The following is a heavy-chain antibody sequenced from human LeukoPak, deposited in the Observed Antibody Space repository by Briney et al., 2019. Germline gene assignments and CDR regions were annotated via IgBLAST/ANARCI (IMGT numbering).Heavy chain of an antibody. CDR2: INHSGST. J-gene: IGHJ4*02. CDR1: GGSFSGYY. D-gene: IGHD3-3*01. V-gene: IGHV4-34*01. Sequence: SETLSLTCAVYGGSFSGYYWSWIRQPPGKGLEWIGEINHSGSTNYNPSLKSRVTISVDTSKNQFSLKLSSVTAADTAVYYCARGFWSGYSSYWGQGTLVTVSP. CDR3: ARGFWSGYSSY.